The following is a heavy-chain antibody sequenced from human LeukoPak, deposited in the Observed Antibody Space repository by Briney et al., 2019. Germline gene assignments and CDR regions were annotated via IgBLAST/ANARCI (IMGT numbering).Heavy chain of an antibody. V-gene: IGHV1-24*01. Sequence: ASVQVSCKVSGYTLTELSMHWLRQAPGKGLEWMGGFDPEDGETIYAQKFQGRVTMTEDTSTDTAYMELSSLRSEDTAVYYCATADGAVRGVPGDWGQGTLVSVSS. CDR3: ATADGAVRGVPGD. D-gene: IGHD3-10*01. J-gene: IGHJ4*02. CDR2: FDPEDGET. CDR1: GYTLTELS.